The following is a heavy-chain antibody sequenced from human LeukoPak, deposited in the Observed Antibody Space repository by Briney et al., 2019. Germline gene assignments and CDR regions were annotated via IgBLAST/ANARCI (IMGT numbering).Heavy chain of an antibody. Sequence: KFGESLKISCKGSGYIFTSYWIGWVRQTPGKGLEWMGIIYPGDSDTRYSPSFQGQVTISADKSISTAYLQWSSLKASDTAMYYCARLKGYYDSSGSLFDYWGQGTLVTVSS. D-gene: IGHD3-22*01. CDR3: ARLKGYYDSSGSLFDY. CDR1: GYIFTSYW. CDR2: IYPGDSDT. V-gene: IGHV5-51*01. J-gene: IGHJ4*02.